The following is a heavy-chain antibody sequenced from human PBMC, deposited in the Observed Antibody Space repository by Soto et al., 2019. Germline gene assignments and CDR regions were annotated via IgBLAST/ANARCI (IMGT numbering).Heavy chain of an antibody. J-gene: IGHJ5*02. CDR3: GIGVGPGSYYNQYTWFDP. D-gene: IGHD3-10*01. Sequence: QVQLVQSGGEVKKPGASVKVSCKASGYTFTNYGISWVRQAPGHGREWRGWNNVYNGNTKYAQKVQGRVTMTTDTATRTAYMELRMLRSDVTAVDYCGIGVGPGSYYNQYTWFDPWGQGALVTVSS. V-gene: IGHV1-18*01. CDR2: NNVYNGNT. CDR1: GYTFTNYG.